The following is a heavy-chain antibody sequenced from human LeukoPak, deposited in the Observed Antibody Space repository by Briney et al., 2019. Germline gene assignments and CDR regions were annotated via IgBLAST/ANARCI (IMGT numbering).Heavy chain of an antibody. J-gene: IGHJ6*02. CDR3: ARVPGGGGSYYYYYGMDV. CDR2: IYSGGST. CDR1: GFTVSSNY. V-gene: IGHV3-66*02. D-gene: IGHD1-26*01. Sequence: GGSLRLSCAASGFTVSSNYMSWVRRAPGKGLEWVSVIYSGGSTYYADSVKGRFTISRDNSKNTLYLQMNSLRAEDTAVYYCARVPGGGGSYYYYYGMDVWGQGTTVTVSS.